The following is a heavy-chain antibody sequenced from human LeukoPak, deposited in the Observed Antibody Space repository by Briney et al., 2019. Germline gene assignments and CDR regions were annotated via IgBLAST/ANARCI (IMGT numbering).Heavy chain of an antibody. CDR3: AKDRWIRRISLAGQDY. CDR2: TSYDGSDT. V-gene: IGHV3-30*18. D-gene: IGHD6-19*01. Sequence: PRRSLRLSCATSGFTFSSYGMHWVRQAPGKGLEWVAVTSYDGSDTYYADSVKGRFTISRDNSKNTLYLQLNSLRAEDTAVYYCAKDRWIRRISLAGQDYWGQGTLVTVSS. CDR1: GFTFSSYG. J-gene: IGHJ4*02.